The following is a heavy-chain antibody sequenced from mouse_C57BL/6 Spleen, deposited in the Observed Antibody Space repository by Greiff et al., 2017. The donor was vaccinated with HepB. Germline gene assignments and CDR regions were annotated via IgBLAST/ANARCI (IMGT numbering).Heavy chain of an antibody. Sequence: VQRVESGPGLVAPSQSLSITCTVSGFSLTSYGVHWVRQPPGKGLEWLVVIWSDGSTTYNSALKSRLSISKDNSKSQVFLKMNSLQTDDTAMYYCARHEGYDGYYTFAYWGQGTLVTVSA. D-gene: IGHD2-3*01. CDR1: GFSLTSYG. J-gene: IGHJ3*01. V-gene: IGHV2-6-1*01. CDR3: ARHEGYDGYYTFAY. CDR2: IWSDGST.